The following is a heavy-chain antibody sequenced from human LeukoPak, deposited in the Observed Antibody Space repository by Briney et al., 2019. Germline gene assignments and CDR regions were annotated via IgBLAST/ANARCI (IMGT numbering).Heavy chain of an antibody. CDR3: ARDRIVVVPAAIRGNWFDP. CDR1: GYTFTGYY. Sequence: ASVTVSCKASGYTFTGYYMHWVRQAPGQGLEWMGWINPNSGGTNYAQKFQGRVTMTRDTSISTAYMELSRLRSDDTAVYYCARDRIVVVPAAIRGNWFDPWGQGTLVTVSS. CDR2: INPNSGGT. J-gene: IGHJ5*02. V-gene: IGHV1-2*02. D-gene: IGHD2-2*02.